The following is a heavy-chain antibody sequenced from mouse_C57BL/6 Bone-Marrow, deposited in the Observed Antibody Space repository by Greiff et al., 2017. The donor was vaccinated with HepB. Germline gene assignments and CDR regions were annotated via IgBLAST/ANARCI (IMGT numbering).Heavy chain of an antibody. V-gene: IGHV14-4*01. D-gene: IGHD2-3*01. CDR2: IDPENGDT. CDR1: GFNIKDDY. Sequence: EVQLQQSGAELVRPGASVKLSCTASGFNIKDDYMHWVKQRPEQGLEWIGWIDPENGDTEYASKFQGKATITADISSNTAYLQLSSLTSEDTAVYYCTSDGYYPAWFAYWGQGTLVTVSA. CDR3: TSDGYYPAWFAY. J-gene: IGHJ3*01.